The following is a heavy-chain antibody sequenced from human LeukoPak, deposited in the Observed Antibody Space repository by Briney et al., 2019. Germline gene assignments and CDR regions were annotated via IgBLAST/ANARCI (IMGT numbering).Heavy chain of an antibody. Sequence: ASVKVSCKASGYTFTSYHIAWVRQAPGRGLEWMGWISAYNGIPRYAENLQGRITMTIDTSTSTAYMELRSLRSDDTAVYYCARDHSGFHFDYWGQGTLVTVSS. CDR1: GYTFTSYH. D-gene: IGHD3-10*01. CDR2: ISAYNGIP. J-gene: IGHJ4*02. CDR3: ARDHSGFHFDY. V-gene: IGHV1-18*01.